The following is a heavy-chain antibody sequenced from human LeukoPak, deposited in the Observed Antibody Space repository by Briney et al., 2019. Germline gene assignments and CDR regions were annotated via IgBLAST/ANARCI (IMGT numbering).Heavy chain of an antibody. Sequence: SETLSLTCTVSGGSISRSSYYWGWIRQPPGKGLEWIGRMYYSGRTYYNPSLKSRLTISVDTSKNQFSLKLSSVTAADTAVYYCARRIRAPYSSGWLNWFDPWGQGTLVTVSS. J-gene: IGHJ5*02. D-gene: IGHD6-19*01. CDR2: MYYSGRT. CDR1: GGSISRSSYY. CDR3: ARRIRAPYSSGWLNWFDP. V-gene: IGHV4-39*01.